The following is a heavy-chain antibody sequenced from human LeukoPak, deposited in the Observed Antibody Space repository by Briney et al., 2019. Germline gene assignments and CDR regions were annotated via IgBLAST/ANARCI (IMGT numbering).Heavy chain of an antibody. J-gene: IGHJ4*02. V-gene: IGHV1-24*01. D-gene: IGHD3-10*01. Sequence: ASVTVSCKVSGYTLTELSMHWVRQPPGKGLEWMGGFDPEDGETIYAQKFQGRGPMTEDTSTDTAYMELSTLRSEDTAVYYCATWYYYGSGSYYKIDYWGQGTLVTVSS. CDR3: ATWYYYGSGSYYKIDY. CDR2: FDPEDGET. CDR1: GYTLTELS.